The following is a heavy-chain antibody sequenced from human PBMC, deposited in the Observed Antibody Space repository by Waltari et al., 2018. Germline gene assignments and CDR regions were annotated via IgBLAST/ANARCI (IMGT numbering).Heavy chain of an antibody. CDR2: RSSATYI. V-gene: IGHV3-21*04. CDR3: ARDPGSARYFDY. J-gene: IGHJ4*02. D-gene: IGHD2-15*01. CDR1: GFSFRSYN. Sequence: EVQLVESGGGLVKPGESLRLSCAASGFSFRSYNMGWVRQAPGKGLEWVSTRSSATYIVERDSRKGRVAISSDNAKDVRYLQMNSLRADDTAIYYCARDPGSARYFDYWGQGVLVTVSS.